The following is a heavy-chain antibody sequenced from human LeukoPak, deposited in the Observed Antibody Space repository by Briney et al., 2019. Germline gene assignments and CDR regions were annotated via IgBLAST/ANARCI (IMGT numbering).Heavy chain of an antibody. CDR2: IYYSGST. D-gene: IGHD1-26*01. V-gene: IGHV4-61*08. CDR1: GGSISSGGYY. CDR3: ARQGSLIVGATNY. J-gene: IGHJ4*02. Sequence: KTSETLSLTCTVSGGSISSGGYYWSWIRQPPGKGLEWIGYIYYSGSTNYNPSLKSRVTISVDTSKNQFSLKLSSVTAADTAVYYCARQGSLIVGATNYWGQGTLVTVSS.